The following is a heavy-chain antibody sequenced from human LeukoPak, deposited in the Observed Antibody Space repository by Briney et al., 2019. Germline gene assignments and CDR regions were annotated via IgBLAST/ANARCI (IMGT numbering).Heavy chain of an antibody. J-gene: IGHJ4*02. Sequence: PSETLSLTCAVYGGSFSGYYWSWIRQPPGKGLEWIGEINHSGSTNYNPSLKSRVTISVDTSKNQFSLKLSSVTAADTAVYYCARERNYDILTGYEEGVDYWGQGTLVTVSS. CDR2: INHSGST. CDR1: GGSFSGYY. D-gene: IGHD3-9*01. V-gene: IGHV4-34*01. CDR3: ARERNYDILTGYEEGVDY.